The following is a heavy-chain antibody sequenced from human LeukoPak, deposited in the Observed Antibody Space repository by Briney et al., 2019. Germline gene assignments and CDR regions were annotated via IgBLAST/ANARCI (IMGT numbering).Heavy chain of an antibody. D-gene: IGHD4-23*01. CDR2: ISSDGGSS. CDR1: GFTISSYA. Sequence: PGGSLRLSCSVSGFTISSYAMHWVRQAPGKGLEYVSSISSDGGSSFYADSVKGRFTISRDNSKNTLSLQMSSLRTEGTAVYYCVKDRWVDYWGQGSLVTVSS. CDR3: VKDRWVDY. J-gene: IGHJ4*02. V-gene: IGHV3-64D*06.